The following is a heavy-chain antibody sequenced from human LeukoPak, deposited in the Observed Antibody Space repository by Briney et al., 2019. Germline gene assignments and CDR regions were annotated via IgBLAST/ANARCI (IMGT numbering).Heavy chain of an antibody. V-gene: IGHV1-18*01. D-gene: IGHD4-23*01. J-gene: IGHJ6*02. CDR1: GYTFTSYG. CDR2: ISAYNGNT. CDR3: ARDRNDYGGLYYYYYYGMDV. Sequence: VASVTVSCKASGYTFTSYGISWVRQAPGQGLEWMGWISAYNGNTNYAQKLQGRVTMTTDTSTSTAYMELRSLRSDDTAVYYCARDRNDYGGLYYYYYYGMDVWGQGTTVTVSS.